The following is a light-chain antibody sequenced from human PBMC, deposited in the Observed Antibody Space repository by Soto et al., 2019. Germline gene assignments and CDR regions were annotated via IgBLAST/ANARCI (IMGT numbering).Light chain of an antibody. J-gene: IGKJ1*01. Sequence: DRVMTQSPVTLSVSPGDRATLSCRASQIISSNLAWYQQKPGQAPRLLIHSASTRATGIPARFSGSGSGTEFTLTISSLQSEDFAVYYCQQYHNWPWTFGQGTEVEIK. CDR3: QQYHNWPWT. V-gene: IGKV3-15*01. CDR2: SAS. CDR1: QIISSN.